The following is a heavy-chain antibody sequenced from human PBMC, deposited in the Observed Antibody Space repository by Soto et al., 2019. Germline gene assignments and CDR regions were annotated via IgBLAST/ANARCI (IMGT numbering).Heavy chain of an antibody. CDR2: INVGNGDT. CDR1: GYNFIAYA. CDR3: ARDLGGYDLLSGSYFYYYAMDV. Sequence: ASVKVSCKASGYNFIAYAIHWVRQAPGQRLEWMGWINVGNGDTKYAQNFQGKVTISRDTSASTAYMELSSLRSEDTAVYYCARDLGGYDLLSGSYFYYYAMDVWGQGTTVTVSS. J-gene: IGHJ6*02. D-gene: IGHD3-3*01. V-gene: IGHV1-3*01.